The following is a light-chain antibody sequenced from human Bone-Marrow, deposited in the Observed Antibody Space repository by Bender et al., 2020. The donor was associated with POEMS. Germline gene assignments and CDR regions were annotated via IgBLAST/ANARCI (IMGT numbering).Light chain of an antibody. V-gene: IGLV1-44*01. J-gene: IGLJ3*02. CDR1: SSNIGTYN. CDR3: AVWDDSLNGWV. Sequence: QSVLTQPPSASGTPGQRVTISCSGGSSNIGTYNVYWYQHLPATAPKLLIYSSHRRPSEVPDRFSGSRSGTSASLAISGLQSEDEADYYCAVWDDSLNGWVFGGGTKLTVL. CDR2: SSH.